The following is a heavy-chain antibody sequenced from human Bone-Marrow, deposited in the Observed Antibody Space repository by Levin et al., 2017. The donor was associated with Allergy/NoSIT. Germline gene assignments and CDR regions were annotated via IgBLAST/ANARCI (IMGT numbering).Heavy chain of an antibody. CDR3: TTDTQQRLYGMDV. CDR1: GGSINSSNW. Sequence: SETLSLTCAVSGGSINSSNWWTWVRQAPGKGLEWIGEIYHSGSTNYNPSLRSRVTISIDKSKNEFSLKLSSVTAADTAVFYCTTDTQQRLYGMDVWGQGTTVTVSS. V-gene: IGHV4-4*02. J-gene: IGHJ6*02. D-gene: IGHD5-18*01. CDR2: IYHSGST.